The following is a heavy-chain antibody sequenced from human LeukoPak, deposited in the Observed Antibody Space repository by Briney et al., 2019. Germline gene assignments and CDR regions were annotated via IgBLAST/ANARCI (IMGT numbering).Heavy chain of an antibody. D-gene: IGHD6-19*01. CDR3: AKANGWEGNWFDP. Sequence: PGGSLRLSCAASGFTFDDFAMHCVRQAPGKGLEWVAVISYDGSNKYYADSVKGRFTISRDNSKNTLYLQMNSLRAEDTAVYYCAKANGWEGNWFDPWGQGTLVTVSS. CDR2: ISYDGSNK. J-gene: IGHJ5*02. CDR1: GFTFDDFA. V-gene: IGHV3-30*18.